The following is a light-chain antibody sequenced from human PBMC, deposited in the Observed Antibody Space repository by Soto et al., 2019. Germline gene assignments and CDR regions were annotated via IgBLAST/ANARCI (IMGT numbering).Light chain of an antibody. J-gene: IGKJ1*01. Sequence: DIQMTQSPSTLSASVGARVTITCRASQSISSWLAWYQQKPGKAPKLLIYKASSLESGVPSRFSGSGSATEFTLTISSLQTDDFATYYCQQYNSYSGTFGQGTKVYIK. CDR3: QQYNSYSGT. CDR2: KAS. CDR1: QSISSW. V-gene: IGKV1-5*03.